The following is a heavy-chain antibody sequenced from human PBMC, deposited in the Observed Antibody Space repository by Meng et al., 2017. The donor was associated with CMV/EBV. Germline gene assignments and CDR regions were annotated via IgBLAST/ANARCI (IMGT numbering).Heavy chain of an antibody. CDR1: GFTFSSYW. Sequence: GVLKISCAASGFTFSSYWMSWVRQAPGKGLEWVANIKQDGSEKYYVDSVKGRFTISRDNAKNSLYLQMNSLRAEDTAVYYCATRGGYYYYYYGMDVWGQGTTVTVSS. D-gene: IGHD1-26*01. CDR3: ATRGGYYYYYYGMDV. V-gene: IGHV3-7*01. J-gene: IGHJ6*02. CDR2: IKQDGSEK.